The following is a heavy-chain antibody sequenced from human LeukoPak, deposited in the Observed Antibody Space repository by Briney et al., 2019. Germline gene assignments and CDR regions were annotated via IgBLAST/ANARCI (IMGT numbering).Heavy chain of an antibody. CDR3: ASSPKDKKAVAGVFQH. Sequence: MTSETLSLTCAVYGGSFSGYYWSWIRQPPGKGLEWIGEINHSGSTNYNPSLKSRVTISVDTSKNQFPLKLSSVTAADTAVYYCASSPKDKKAVAGVFQHWGQGNLVTVSS. D-gene: IGHD6-19*01. V-gene: IGHV4-34*01. CDR1: GGSFSGYY. J-gene: IGHJ1*01. CDR2: INHSGST.